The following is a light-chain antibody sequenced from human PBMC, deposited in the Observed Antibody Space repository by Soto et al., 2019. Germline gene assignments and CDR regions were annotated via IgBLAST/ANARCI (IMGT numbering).Light chain of an antibody. CDR2: GAS. Sequence: EIVMTQSPATLSVSPGERATLSCRASQSVNNNLAWYQQKPGQAPRLLIYGASTRATGIPARFSGSGSGTEFTLTISSLQSEDCAIYYCQQYDNWPLSFGQGTRLEIK. J-gene: IGKJ5*01. CDR1: QSVNNN. CDR3: QQYDNWPLS. V-gene: IGKV3-15*01.